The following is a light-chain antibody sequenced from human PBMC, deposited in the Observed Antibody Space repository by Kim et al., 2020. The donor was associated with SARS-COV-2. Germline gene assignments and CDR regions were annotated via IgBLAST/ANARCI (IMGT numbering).Light chain of an antibody. CDR2: AAS. V-gene: IGKV1-6*01. J-gene: IGKJ2*01. Sequence: AIQMTQSPSSLSASVGDRVTITCRASQDIGNTLGWYQQKPGKAPKLLIYAASSLHSGVPSRFSGSGSGTDFTLTISSLQPEDFATYYCLQDNNYPYTFGQGTKLEI. CDR1: QDIGNT. CDR3: LQDNNYPYT.